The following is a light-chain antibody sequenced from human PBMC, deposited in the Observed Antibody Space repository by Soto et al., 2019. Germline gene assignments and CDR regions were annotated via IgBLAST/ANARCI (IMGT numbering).Light chain of an antibody. Sequence: QSALTQPRSVSGSPGQSVTISCSGTSSDVGAYNYVSWYQQHPGRAPKLVIFDVSARPSGVPDRFSGSKSDNTASLTISGVQAEDEADYYCSSYAGRSSVIFGGGTQLTVL. CDR1: SSDVGAYNY. CDR2: DVS. CDR3: SSYAGRSSVI. J-gene: IGLJ2*01. V-gene: IGLV2-11*01.